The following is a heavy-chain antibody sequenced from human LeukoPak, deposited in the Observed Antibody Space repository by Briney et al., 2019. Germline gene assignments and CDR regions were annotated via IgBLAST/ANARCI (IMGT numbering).Heavy chain of an antibody. CDR2: INSDGSST. J-gene: IGHJ4*02. CDR3: ARAGTGSWSYFDY. D-gene: IGHD6-13*01. V-gene: IGHV3-74*01. Sequence: PGGSLRLSCAASGFTFSSYWMHWVRQAPGKGLVWVSRINSDGSSTTYADSVKGRFTISRDNSKNTLYLQMNSLRAEDTAVYYCARAGTGSWSYFDYWGQGTLVTVSS. CDR1: GFTFSSYW.